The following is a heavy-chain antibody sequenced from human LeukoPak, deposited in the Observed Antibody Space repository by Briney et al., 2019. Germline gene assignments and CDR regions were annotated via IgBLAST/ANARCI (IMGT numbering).Heavy chain of an antibody. Sequence: SVKVSCKASGFTFTSSAMQWVRQARGERLEWIGWIVVGSGNTNYAQKFQERVTITRDMSTGTADMELSSLRSEDTAVYYCVADPYFDNSGPPRWFDPWGQGTLVTVSS. J-gene: IGHJ5*02. CDR1: GFTFTSSA. V-gene: IGHV1-58*02. D-gene: IGHD3-22*01. CDR2: IVVGSGNT. CDR3: VADPYFDNSGPPRWFDP.